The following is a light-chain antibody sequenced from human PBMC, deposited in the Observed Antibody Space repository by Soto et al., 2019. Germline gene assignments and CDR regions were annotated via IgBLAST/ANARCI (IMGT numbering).Light chain of an antibody. CDR1: QALSNY. J-gene: IGKJ4*01. CDR2: SAS. V-gene: IGKV1-9*01. CDR3: QQLSRYPLT. Sequence: DIQWTQSPSVLSSSVGDTVTITCRASQALSNYLAWYQQKPGKAPDLLIYSASTLQSGVPSRFRGSGSETEFSLTIRALQPEDFETYYCQQLSRYPLTFGGGTKVDIK.